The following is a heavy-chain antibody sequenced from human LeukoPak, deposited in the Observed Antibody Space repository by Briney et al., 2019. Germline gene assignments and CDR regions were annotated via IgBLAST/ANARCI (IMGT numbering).Heavy chain of an antibody. Sequence: GASVNVSCKASGYTFTGYYMHWVRQAPGQGLEWMGWINPNSGGTNYAQKFQGRVTMTRDTSISTAYMELSRLRSDDTAVYYCARELGGEVVPAAILFDYWGQGTLATVSS. CDR3: ARELGGEVVPAAILFDY. J-gene: IGHJ4*02. V-gene: IGHV1-2*02. CDR2: INPNSGGT. D-gene: IGHD2-2*02. CDR1: GYTFTGYY.